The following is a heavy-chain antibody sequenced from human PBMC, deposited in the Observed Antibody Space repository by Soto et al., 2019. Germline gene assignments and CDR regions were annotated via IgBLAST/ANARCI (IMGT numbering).Heavy chain of an antibody. V-gene: IGHV4-30-2*01. CDR3: AAGGGLPRYY. Sequence: SETLSDTCAFSVGSISSGGYALICIRQPPGKVLEWIGYIYHSGSTYYNPSLKSRVTISVDRSKNQFSLKLSSVTAADTAVYYCAAGGGLPRYYWGQGTLVTVSS. J-gene: IGHJ4*02. D-gene: IGHD5-12*01. CDR1: VGSISSGGYA. CDR2: IYHSGST.